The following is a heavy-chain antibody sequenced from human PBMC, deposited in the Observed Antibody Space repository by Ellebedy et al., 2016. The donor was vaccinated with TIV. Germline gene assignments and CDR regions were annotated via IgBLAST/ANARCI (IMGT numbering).Heavy chain of an antibody. CDR1: GFTFSNYG. CDR3: ARGTKEPGTDY. Sequence: PGGSLRLSCAASGFTFSNYGMNWVRQAPGKGLEWPANIKEDGSHKKCVDSVKGRFTVARDNAKNSLYLQMDRLRVEDTAVYYCARGTKEPGTDYWGQGTLVTVSP. D-gene: IGHD6-13*01. J-gene: IGHJ4*02. CDR2: IKEDGSHK. V-gene: IGHV3-7*01.